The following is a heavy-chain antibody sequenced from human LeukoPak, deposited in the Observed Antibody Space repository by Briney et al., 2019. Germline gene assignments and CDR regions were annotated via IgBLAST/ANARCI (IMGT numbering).Heavy chain of an antibody. Sequence: GASVTVSCTVSGYTLTELSMHWVRQAPGKGLEWMGGFDPEDGETIYAQKFQGRVTMTEDTSTDTAYMELSSLRSEDTAVYYCATGRRYYYGMDVWGQGTTVTVSS. CDR3: ATGRRYYYGMDV. V-gene: IGHV1-24*01. J-gene: IGHJ6*02. CDR1: GYTLTELS. CDR2: FDPEDGET.